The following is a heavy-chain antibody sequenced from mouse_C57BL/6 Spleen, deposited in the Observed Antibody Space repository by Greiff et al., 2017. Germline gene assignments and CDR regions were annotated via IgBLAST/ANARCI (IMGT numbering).Heavy chain of an antibody. V-gene: IGHV5-6*01. CDR2: ISSGGSYT. CDR3: ARHEATYYFDY. CDR1: GFTFSSYG. D-gene: IGHD3-2*02. J-gene: IGHJ2*01. Sequence: EVNLVESGGDLVKPGGSLKLSCAASGFTFSSYGMSWVRQTPDKRLEWVATISSGGSYTYYPDSVKGRFTISRDNAKNTLYLQMSSLKSEDTAMYYCARHEATYYFDYWGQGTTLTVSS.